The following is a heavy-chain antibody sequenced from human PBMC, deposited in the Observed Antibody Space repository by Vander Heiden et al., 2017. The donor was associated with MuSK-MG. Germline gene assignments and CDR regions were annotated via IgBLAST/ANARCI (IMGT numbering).Heavy chain of an antibody. J-gene: IGHJ5*02. D-gene: IGHD3-3*01. CDR1: GGSLSSYY. CDR3: AMAYCWSGYPHLFDP. CDR2: IYYSGST. V-gene: IGHV4-59*01. Sequence: QVQLQESGPGLVKPSETLSLTCTVSGGSLSSYYWSWIRQPPGKGLELIVDIYYSGSTNYNPARLSRVTISVDTSKNQGSMKLSSVTAADTSGYYCAMAYCWSGYPHLFDPWGQGTLVTVSS.